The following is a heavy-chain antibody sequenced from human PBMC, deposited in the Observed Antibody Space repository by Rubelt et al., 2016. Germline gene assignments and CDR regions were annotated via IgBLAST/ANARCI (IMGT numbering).Heavy chain of an antibody. Sequence: QLQLQESGPGLVKPSETLSLTCTVSGGSISSSSYYWGWIRQPPGKGLEWIGEINHSGSTNYNPSLKSRCTISVDTSKNQFSLKLSSVTAADTAVYYCARGGAMVTDNWFDPWGQGTLVTVST. CDR1: GGSISSSSYY. J-gene: IGHJ5*02. D-gene: IGHD5-18*01. CDR2: INHSGST. V-gene: IGHV4-39*07. CDR3: ARGGAMVTDNWFDP.